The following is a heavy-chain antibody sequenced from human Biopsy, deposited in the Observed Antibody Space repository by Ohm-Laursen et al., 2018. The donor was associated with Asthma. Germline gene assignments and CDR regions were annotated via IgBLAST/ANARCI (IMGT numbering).Heavy chain of an antibody. CDR2: IYSGGGT. Sequence: SLRLSCAASGSTVSSNGMSWVRQPPGKGLEWVSVIYSGGGTFYADSVKGRFTISRDNAKHTVYLQMNNLRAEDTAVYYCASELGIGYWGQGILVTVSS. V-gene: IGHV3-53*01. CDR1: GSTVSSNG. CDR3: ASELGIGY. J-gene: IGHJ4*02. D-gene: IGHD7-27*01.